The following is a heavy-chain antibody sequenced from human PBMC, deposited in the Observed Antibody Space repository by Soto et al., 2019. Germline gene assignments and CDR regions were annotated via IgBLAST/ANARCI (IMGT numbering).Heavy chain of an antibody. CDR1: GFTFDDYA. D-gene: IGHD4-17*01. Sequence: EVQLVESGGGLVQPGRSLRLSCAASGFTFDDYAMHWVRQAPGKGLEWVSGISWNSGSIGYADSVKGRFTNSRDNAKNSLYPQMNSLRAEDTALYYCAKWDDYGDRKEAFDIWGQGTMVTVSS. CDR2: ISWNSGSI. CDR3: AKWDDYGDRKEAFDI. V-gene: IGHV3-9*01. J-gene: IGHJ3*02.